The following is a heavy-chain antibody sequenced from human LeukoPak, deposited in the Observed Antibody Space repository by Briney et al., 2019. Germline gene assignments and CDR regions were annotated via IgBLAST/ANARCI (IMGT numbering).Heavy chain of an antibody. CDR1: GFSVSASR. CDR2: LYATDTT. V-gene: IGHV3-53*01. J-gene: IGHJ4*02. Sequence: PGGSLRLSCAASGFSVSASRMNWVRQTPGKGLEWVSVLYATDTTYYADSVKGRFTISRDNSKNTLYLQMNSLRAEDTAVYYCAKDSPSICIPEICGQGTLVTVSS. D-gene: IGHD2-21*01. CDR3: AKDSPSICIPEI.